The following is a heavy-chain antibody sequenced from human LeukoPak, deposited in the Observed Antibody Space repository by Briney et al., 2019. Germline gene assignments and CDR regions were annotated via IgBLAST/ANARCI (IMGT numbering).Heavy chain of an antibody. J-gene: IGHJ3*02. D-gene: IGHD2-15*01. V-gene: IGHV1-8*01. CDR1: GYSFSSYD. CDR2: MNTASGDT. Sequence: ASVKVSCKASGYSFSSYDIHWVRQASGQGLEWVGWMNTASGDTGPAQKFQGRVTMTRDTSINTAYMELKSLESEDTAVYYCAREDIVMSNDAFDIWGRGTRVIVSS. CDR3: AREDIVMSNDAFDI.